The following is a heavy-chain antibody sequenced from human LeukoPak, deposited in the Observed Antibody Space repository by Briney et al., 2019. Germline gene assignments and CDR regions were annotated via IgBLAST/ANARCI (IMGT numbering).Heavy chain of an antibody. CDR1: GFTFSSYG. Sequence: GRSLRLSCAASGFTFSSYGIHWVRQAPGKGLEWVAVITYDGSNKYYADSVKGRFTISRHNSKNTMYLQMNSLRTEDTAVYYCAKDLCSSTSCYAGDRYYYYGMDVWGQGTTVTVSS. J-gene: IGHJ6*02. D-gene: IGHD2-2*01. V-gene: IGHV3-30*18. CDR3: AKDLCSSTSCYAGDRYYYYGMDV. CDR2: ITYDGSNK.